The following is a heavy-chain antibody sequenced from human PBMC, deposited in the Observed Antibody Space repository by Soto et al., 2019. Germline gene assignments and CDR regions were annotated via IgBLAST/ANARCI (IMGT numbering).Heavy chain of an antibody. V-gene: IGHV3-9*01. Sequence: EVQLVGSGGGLVQPGRSMRLSCAGSGFFFEDYAMHWARQAPGNGLEWVSAIRWNSGNMGYADSVKRRFTMSRDNDKNSLYLQRNSLRAEGSAFYCCAKDMWSSLGGSYQAALWDQGTLVTVSS. CDR1: GFFFEDYA. D-gene: IGHD2-2*01. J-gene: IGHJ4*02. CDR3: AKDMWSSLGGSYQAAL. CDR2: IRWNSGNM.